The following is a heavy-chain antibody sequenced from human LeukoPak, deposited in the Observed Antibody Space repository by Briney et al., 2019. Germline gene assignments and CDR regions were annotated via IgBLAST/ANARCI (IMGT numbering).Heavy chain of an antibody. J-gene: IGHJ6*03. CDR2: ISSSGSTI. Sequence: PGGSLRLSCAASGFTFSSYEMNWVRQAPGKGLEWVSYISSSGSTIYYADSVKGRFTISRDNAKNSLYLQMNSLRAEDTAVYYCARYRGYDYPYYYYYMDVWGKGTTVTISS. V-gene: IGHV3-48*03. CDR1: GFTFSSYE. CDR3: ARYRGYDYPYYYYYMDV. D-gene: IGHD5-12*01.